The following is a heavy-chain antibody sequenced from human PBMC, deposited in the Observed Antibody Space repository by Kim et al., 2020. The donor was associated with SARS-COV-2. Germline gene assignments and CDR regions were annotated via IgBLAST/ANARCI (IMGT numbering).Heavy chain of an antibody. CDR3: ARVSADHTFGGVIVISYFDY. Sequence: ASVKVSCKASGYTFTSYGISWVRQAPGQGLEWMGWISAYNGNTNYAQKLQGRVTMTTDTSTSTAYMELRSLRSDDTAVYYCARVSADHTFGGVIVISYFDYWGQGTLVTVSS. V-gene: IGHV1-18*01. CDR1: GYTFTSYG. CDR2: ISAYNGNT. D-gene: IGHD3-16*02. J-gene: IGHJ4*02.